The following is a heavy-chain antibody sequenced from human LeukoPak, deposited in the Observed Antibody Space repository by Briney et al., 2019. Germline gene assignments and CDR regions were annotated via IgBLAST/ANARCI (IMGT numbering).Heavy chain of an antibody. CDR1: GFTFSSYW. CDR3: ARGGIMITFEYYFDY. V-gene: IGHV3-48*04. Sequence: GGSLRLSCAASGFTFSSYWMHWVRQAPGKGLEWVSYISSSGSTIYYADSVKGRFTISRDNAKNSLYLQMNGLRAEDTAVYYCARGGIMITFEYYFDYWGQGTLVTVSS. CDR2: ISSSGSTI. J-gene: IGHJ4*02. D-gene: IGHD3-16*01.